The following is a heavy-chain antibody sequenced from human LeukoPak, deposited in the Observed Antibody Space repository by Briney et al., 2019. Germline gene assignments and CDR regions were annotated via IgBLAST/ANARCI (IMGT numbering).Heavy chain of an antibody. J-gene: IGHJ4*02. D-gene: IGHD1-26*01. V-gene: IGHV1-69*01. CDR3: ARGRRKHSGSYLPDY. Sequence: ASVKVSCKASGGTFSSYAISWVRQAPGQGLEWMGGIIPIFGTANYAQKFQGRVTITADESTSTAYMELSSLRSEDTAVYHCARGRRKHSGSYLPDYWGQGTLVTVSS. CDR1: GGTFSSYA. CDR2: IIPIFGTA.